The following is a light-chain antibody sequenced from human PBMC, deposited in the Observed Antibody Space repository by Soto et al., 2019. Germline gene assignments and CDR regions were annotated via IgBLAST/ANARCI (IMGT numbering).Light chain of an antibody. V-gene: IGKV1-5*03. CDR1: QSLSSW. CDR3: QQYNNYPRT. CDR2: KAS. J-gene: IGKJ1*01. Sequence: DIQMTQSPSTLSASVGDRVTITCRASQSLSSWLAWYQQKPGKAPNLLIYKASSLQSGVPSRFSGSGSETEFTLTISSLQPDDFATYYCQQYNNYPRTFGQGTKVEIK.